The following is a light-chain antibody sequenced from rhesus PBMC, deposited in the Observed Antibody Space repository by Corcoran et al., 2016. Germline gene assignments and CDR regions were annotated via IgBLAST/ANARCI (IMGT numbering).Light chain of an antibody. Sequence: QAAPTQSPSMSGSPGQSVTISCTGTSSDVGGYNRVSWYQQHPGKAPKLMIYEVGKRPSGVSDRFSGSKSANTASLTISGLQTEDGADYSCSSYASSGTFIFGSGTRLTVL. CDR2: EVG. J-gene: IGLJ1*01. CDR3: SSYASSGTFI. CDR1: SSDVGGYNR. V-gene: IGLV2-13*03.